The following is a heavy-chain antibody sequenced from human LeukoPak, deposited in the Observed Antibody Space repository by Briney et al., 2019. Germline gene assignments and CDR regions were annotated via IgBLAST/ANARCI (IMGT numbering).Heavy chain of an antibody. D-gene: IGHD6-13*01. CDR2: ISWNSGSI. Sequence: GGSLRLSCAASGFTFDDYAMHWVRQAPGKGLEWVSGISWNSGSIGYADSVKGRFTISRDNAKNSLYLQMNSLRAEDMALYYCAKAAGLSSPFDYWGQGTLVTVSS. V-gene: IGHV3-9*03. CDR3: AKAAGLSSPFDY. J-gene: IGHJ4*02. CDR1: GFTFDDYA.